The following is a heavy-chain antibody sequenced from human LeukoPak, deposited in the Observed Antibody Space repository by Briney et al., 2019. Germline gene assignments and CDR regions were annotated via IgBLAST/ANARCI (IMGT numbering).Heavy chain of an antibody. J-gene: IGHJ4*02. Sequence: GGSLRLSCAASGFTFSSYAMHWVRQAPGKGLEWVAVISYDGSNKYYADSVKGRFTISRDNSKNTLYLQMNSLRAEDTAVYYCARGPQGSGYYYFDYWGQGTLVTVSS. CDR1: GFTFSSYA. V-gene: IGHV3-30*04. D-gene: IGHD3-22*01. CDR3: ARGPQGSGYYYFDY. CDR2: ISYDGSNK.